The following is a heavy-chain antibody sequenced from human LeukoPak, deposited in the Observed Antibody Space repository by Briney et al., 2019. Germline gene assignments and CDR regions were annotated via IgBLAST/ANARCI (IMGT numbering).Heavy chain of an antibody. CDR3: ASYDFWSGWYY. Sequence: SETLSLTCAVYGGSFSGYYWSWIRQPPGKGLEWIGEINHSGSTNYNPSLKSRVTISVDTSKNQFSLKLSSVTAADTAVYCCASYDFWSGWYYWGQGTLVTVSS. J-gene: IGHJ4*02. V-gene: IGHV4-34*01. D-gene: IGHD3-3*01. CDR1: GGSFSGYY. CDR2: INHSGST.